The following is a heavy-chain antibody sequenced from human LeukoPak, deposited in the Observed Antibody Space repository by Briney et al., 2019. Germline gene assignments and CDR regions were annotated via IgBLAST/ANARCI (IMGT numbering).Heavy chain of an antibody. CDR2: IYSGGDT. D-gene: IGHD3-16*01. J-gene: IGHJ6*02. Sequence: GGSLRLSCAASGFTVNSNFMNWVRQAPGKGLEWVSVIYSGGDTYYADSVKGRFTISRDNSKNTLYLQMNSLRVEDTAVYYCSGGSRESVYYYGMDVWGQGTTVTVSS. CDR1: GFTVNSNF. V-gene: IGHV3-53*01. CDR3: SGGSRESVYYYGMDV.